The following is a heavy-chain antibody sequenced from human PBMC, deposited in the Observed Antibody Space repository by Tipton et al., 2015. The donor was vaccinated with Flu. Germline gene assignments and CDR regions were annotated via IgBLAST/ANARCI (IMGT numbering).Heavy chain of an antibody. V-gene: IGHV3-7*01. CDR1: GFTFSSYW. CDR3: ARDRPSGVTCYDFWRGYCVPGDFGY. Sequence: SLRLSCAASGFTFSSYWMSWVRQAPGKGLEWVANIKHGGSENYYVYSVKGLFTISRDNAKNSLYLQMTSLTAEDTVVYYCARDRPSGVTCYDFWRGYCVPGDFGYRGQGTL. D-gene: IGHD3-3*01. J-gene: IGHJ4*02. CDR2: IKHGGSEN.